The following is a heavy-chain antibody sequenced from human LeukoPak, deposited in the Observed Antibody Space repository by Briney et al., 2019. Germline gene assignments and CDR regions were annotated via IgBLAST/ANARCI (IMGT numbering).Heavy chain of an antibody. V-gene: IGHV3-73*01. D-gene: IGHD2-2*01. Sequence: GGSLILSCAVSGFTFSGSFIHWVRQASGKGLEWVGRITNKGDNYATAYAASVKGRFTISRDDSKNTAYLQMNSLKTDDTAVYYCSRHGASWEGRDYWGQGTLVTVSS. J-gene: IGHJ4*02. CDR2: ITNKGDNYAT. CDR3: SRHGASWEGRDY. CDR1: GFTFSGSF.